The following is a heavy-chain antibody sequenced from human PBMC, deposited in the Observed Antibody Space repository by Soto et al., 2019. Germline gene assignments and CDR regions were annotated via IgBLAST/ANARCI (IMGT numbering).Heavy chain of an antibody. J-gene: IGHJ3*02. Sequence: ALLKVSCKASGYRISIYASIWGRKNTRQGLEWMGWISAYNGNTNYAQKLQGRVTMTTDTSTSTAYMELRSLRSDDTAVYYCARQLLRYFDWSQGGAFDIWGQGTMVTVSS. CDR1: GYRISIYA. CDR2: ISAYNGNT. CDR3: ARQLLRYFDWSQGGAFDI. V-gene: IGHV1-18*01. D-gene: IGHD3-9*01.